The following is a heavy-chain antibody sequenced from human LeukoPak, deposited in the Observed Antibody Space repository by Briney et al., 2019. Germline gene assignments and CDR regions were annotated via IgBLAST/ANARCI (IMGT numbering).Heavy chain of an antibody. V-gene: IGHV1-46*01. CDR2: INPSGGST. CDR1: GYTFTSYY. D-gene: IGHD6-6*01. Sequence: ASVKVSCKASGYTFTSYYMHWVRQAPGQGLEWMGIINPSGGSTSYAQKFQARVTMTRDMSTSTVYMELSSLRSEDPAVYYCARGGSSSRPNDAFDIWGQGTMVTVSS. J-gene: IGHJ3*02. CDR3: ARGGSSSRPNDAFDI.